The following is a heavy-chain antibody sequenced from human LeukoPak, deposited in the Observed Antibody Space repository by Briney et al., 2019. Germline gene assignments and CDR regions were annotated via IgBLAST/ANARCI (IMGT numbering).Heavy chain of an antibody. Sequence: SETLSLTCTVSGDSISSSSYYWGWIRQPPGKGLEWIGSIYYSGSTYYNPSLKSRVTISVDTSKNQFSLKLSSVTAADTAVYYCAADHFDWSKTGFDPWGQGTLVTVSS. CDR3: AADHFDWSKTGFDP. CDR2: IYYSGST. CDR1: GDSISSSSYY. D-gene: IGHD3-9*01. J-gene: IGHJ5*02. V-gene: IGHV4-39*01.